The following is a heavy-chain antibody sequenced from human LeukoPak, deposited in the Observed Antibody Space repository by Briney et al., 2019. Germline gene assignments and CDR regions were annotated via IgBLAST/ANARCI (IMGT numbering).Heavy chain of an antibody. Sequence: PGGSLRLSCAASGFTFSSYAMHRVRQAPGKELEWVAVISYDGSNKYYADSVKGRFTISRDNSKNTLYLQMNSLRAEDTAVYYCAGYSYGSFDYWGQGTLVTVSS. V-gene: IGHV3-30-3*01. J-gene: IGHJ4*02. CDR3: AGYSYGSFDY. D-gene: IGHD5-18*01. CDR1: GFTFSSYA. CDR2: ISYDGSNK.